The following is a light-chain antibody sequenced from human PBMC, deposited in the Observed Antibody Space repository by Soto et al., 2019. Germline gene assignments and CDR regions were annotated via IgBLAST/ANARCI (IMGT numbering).Light chain of an antibody. CDR2: EVS. J-gene: IGLJ1*01. CDR3: SSYTSSSIDYV. V-gene: IGLV2-14*01. Sequence: QSALTQPASVSGSPGQSITISCTGTSSDVGGYNYVSWYQQHPGKAPKLMIYEVSNRPSGVSNRFSGSKSGNTAPLTISGLQAEDEVDYYCSSYTSSSIDYVFGTGTKVTVL. CDR1: SSDVGGYNY.